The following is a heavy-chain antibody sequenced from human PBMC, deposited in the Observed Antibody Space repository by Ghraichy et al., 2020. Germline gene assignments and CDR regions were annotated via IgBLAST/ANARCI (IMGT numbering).Heavy chain of an antibody. V-gene: IGHV3-23*01. CDR3: AKNKGSGWMYYFDY. CDR1: GFTFSSTA. D-gene: IGHD6-19*01. CDR2: IGGSGGTT. Sequence: GSLRLSCVASGFTFSSTAVSWVRQAPGRGLQWVSAIGGSGGTTYYADSVKGRFTISRDNSQNTLYLQMNSMRAEDTAVYYCAKNKGSGWMYYFDYWGQGTLVTVSS. J-gene: IGHJ4*02.